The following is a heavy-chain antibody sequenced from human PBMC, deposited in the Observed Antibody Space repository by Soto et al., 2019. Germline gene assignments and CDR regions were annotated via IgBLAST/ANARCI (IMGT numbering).Heavy chain of an antibody. J-gene: IGHJ6*02. Sequence: SENLFLTCNVSGDSISSYYWNWIRQSPWQILEWSEYISAGESTNYNPSLESLVTISLDTSKKQVSLKLSSVSAADTARYFCEGYCSSSSCPEEHYFALEVWGQGTKVTVSS. CDR1: GDSISSYY. D-gene: IGHD2-2*01. CDR3: EGYCSSSSCPEEHYFALEV. CDR2: ISAGEST. V-gene: IGHV4-59*01.